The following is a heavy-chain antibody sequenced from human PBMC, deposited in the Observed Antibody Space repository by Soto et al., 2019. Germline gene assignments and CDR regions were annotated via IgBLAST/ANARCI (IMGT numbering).Heavy chain of an antibody. V-gene: IGHV3-72*01. D-gene: IGHD2-8*01. CDR1: GFTFSDHY. CDR2: TRNKAHSYST. Sequence: PGGSLRLSCEASGFTFSDHYMDWVRQAPGKGLEWVGRTRNKAHSYSTEYAASVKGRFSISRDTSQNSMYLQMNSLQTEDAAVYYCVRVATNYYLDVWGRGTTVTVSS. J-gene: IGHJ6*03. CDR3: VRVATNYYLDV.